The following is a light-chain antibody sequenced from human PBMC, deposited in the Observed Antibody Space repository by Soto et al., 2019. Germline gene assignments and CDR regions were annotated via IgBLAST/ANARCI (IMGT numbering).Light chain of an antibody. J-gene: IGLJ1*01. CDR1: SSDVGGYNY. Sequence: QSALAQPTSVSGSPGQSIAISCTGTSSDVGGYNYVSWHQQHPGKAPKVLISVVSNRPSGVSNRFSGSKSGNTASLTVSGLQAEDEGDYYCSSYIATRTYVFGTGTKVTVL. CDR2: VVS. CDR3: SSYIATRTYV. V-gene: IGLV2-14*01.